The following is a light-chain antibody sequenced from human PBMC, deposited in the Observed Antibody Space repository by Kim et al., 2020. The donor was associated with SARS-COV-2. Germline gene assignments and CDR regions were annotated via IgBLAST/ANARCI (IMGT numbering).Light chain of an antibody. CDR3: QQSYAKPPT. CDR2: GAS. V-gene: IGKV1-39*01. Sequence: SASVGDRVTITCRASQTISSYLNWYQHKPGKAPKLLIYGASTLQSGVPSRFSGSGSGTDFTLTISSLQREDFATYFCQQSYAKPPTFGQGTKLEIK. J-gene: IGKJ2*01. CDR1: QTISSY.